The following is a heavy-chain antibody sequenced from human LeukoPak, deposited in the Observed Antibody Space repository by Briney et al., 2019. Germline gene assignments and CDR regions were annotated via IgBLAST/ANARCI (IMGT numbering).Heavy chain of an antibody. Sequence: GGSLRLSCAASGFTSSSYGMHWVRQAPNKGLEWVAVISYDGSNKYYADSVKGRFTISRDNSKNTLYLQMNSLRAEDTAVYYCASPDYYDSSGEAFQHWGQGTLVTVSS. CDR2: ISYDGSNK. CDR1: GFTSSSYG. CDR3: ASPDYYDSSGEAFQH. V-gene: IGHV3-30*03. J-gene: IGHJ1*01. D-gene: IGHD3-22*01.